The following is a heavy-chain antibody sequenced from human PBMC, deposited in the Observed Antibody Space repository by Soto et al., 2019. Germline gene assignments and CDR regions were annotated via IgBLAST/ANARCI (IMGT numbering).Heavy chain of an antibody. D-gene: IGHD3-3*01. J-gene: IGHJ5*02. CDR3: ARDFAYYDFWSGYWAPRFDP. V-gene: IGHV1-3*01. Sequence: QVRLVQSGAEVKKPGASVKVSCKASGYTFTSYAMHWVRQAPGQRLEWMGWINAGNGNTKYSQKFQGRVTITRDTSASTAYMELSSLRSEDTAVYYCARDFAYYDFWSGYWAPRFDPWGQGTLVTVSS. CDR2: INAGNGNT. CDR1: GYTFTSYA.